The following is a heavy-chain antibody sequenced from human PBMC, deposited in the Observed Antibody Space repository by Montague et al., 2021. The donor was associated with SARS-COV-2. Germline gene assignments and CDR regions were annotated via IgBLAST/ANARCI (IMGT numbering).Heavy chain of an antibody. CDR2: ISYDGSNK. J-gene: IGHJ6*02. V-gene: IGHV3-30*04. CDR1: GFTFSSYA. Sequence: SLRLSCAASGFTFSSYAMHWVRQAPGKGLEWVAVISYDGSNKYYLDSVXGRFTISRDNSKNTLYLQMNSLRAEDTAVYYCARDWDGYDLDYGMDVWGQGTTVTVSS. CDR3: ARDWDGYDLDYGMDV. D-gene: IGHD5-12*01.